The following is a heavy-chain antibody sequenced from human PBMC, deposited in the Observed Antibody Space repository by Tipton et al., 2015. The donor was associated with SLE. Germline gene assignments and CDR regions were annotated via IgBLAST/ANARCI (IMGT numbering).Heavy chain of an antibody. D-gene: IGHD5-12*01. J-gene: IGHJ1*01. V-gene: IGHV4-59*12. CDR1: GGSISSYY. CDR2: IYYSGST. Sequence: TLSLTCTVSGGSISSYYWSWIRQPPGKGLEWIGYIYYSGSTNYNPSLKSRVTISVDTSKNQFSLKLSSVTAADTAVYYCARVHIGWGDLFLEHWGHGTLV. CDR3: ARVHIGWGDLFLEH.